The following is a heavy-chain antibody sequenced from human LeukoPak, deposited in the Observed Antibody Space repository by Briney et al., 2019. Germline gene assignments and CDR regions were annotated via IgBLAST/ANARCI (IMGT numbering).Heavy chain of an antibody. V-gene: IGHV1-69*13. CDR3: ARNLGYCSSTSCYTVPHDYYYYYMDV. Sequence: GASVKVSCKASGGTFSSYAISWVRQAPGQGLEWMGGIIPIFGTANYAQKFQGRVTITADESTSTAYMELSSLRSEDTAVYYCARNLGYCSSTSCYTVPHDYYYYYMDVWGKGTTVTVSS. CDR2: IIPIFGTA. J-gene: IGHJ6*03. CDR1: GGTFSSYA. D-gene: IGHD2-2*02.